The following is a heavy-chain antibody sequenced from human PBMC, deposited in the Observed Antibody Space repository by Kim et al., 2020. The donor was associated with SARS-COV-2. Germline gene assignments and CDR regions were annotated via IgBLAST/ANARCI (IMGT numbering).Heavy chain of an antibody. J-gene: IGHJ4*02. Sequence: KPDGSETYYVDPVKGLFTISRDNAENSRYLQMNSLRAEDTAVYYCTAGGTYWAQGTLVIVSS. V-gene: IGHV3-7*01. CDR3: TAGGTY. D-gene: IGHD3-16*01. CDR2: KPDGSET.